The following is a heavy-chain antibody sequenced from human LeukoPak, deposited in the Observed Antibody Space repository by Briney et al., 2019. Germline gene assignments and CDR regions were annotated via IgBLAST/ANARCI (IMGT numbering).Heavy chain of an antibody. CDR2: ISSSSYI. V-gene: IGHV3-21*01. J-gene: IGHJ5*02. CDR3: ARDLYSRASRFDL. D-gene: IGHD6-13*01. Sequence: GGSLRLSCAASGFTFSSYSMNWVRQAPGKGLEWVSSISSSSYIYYADSVKGRFTISRDNAKNSLYLQMNSLRAEDTAVYYCARDLYSRASRFDLWGQGTLVTVSS. CDR1: GFTFSSYS.